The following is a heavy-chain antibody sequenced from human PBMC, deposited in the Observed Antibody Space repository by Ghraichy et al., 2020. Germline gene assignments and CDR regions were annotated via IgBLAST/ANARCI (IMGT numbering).Heavy chain of an antibody. Sequence: ASVKVSCKASGYTFTSYYMHWVRQAPGQGLEWMGIINPSGGSTSYAQKFQGRVTMTRDTSTSTVYMELSSLRSEDTAVYYCAREGGITIFGVVAPFDYWGQGTLVTVSS. D-gene: IGHD3-3*01. V-gene: IGHV1-46*01. CDR2: INPSGGST. CDR3: AREGGITIFGVVAPFDY. CDR1: GYTFTSYY. J-gene: IGHJ4*02.